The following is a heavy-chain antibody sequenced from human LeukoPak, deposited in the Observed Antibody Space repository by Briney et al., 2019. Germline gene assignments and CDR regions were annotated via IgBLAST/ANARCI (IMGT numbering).Heavy chain of an antibody. Sequence: SETLSLTCTVSGGSISSYYWSWIRQPPGKGLEWIGYIYYSGSTNYNPSLKSRVTISVGTSKNQFSLKLSSVTAADMALYYCAKEGAVWGSYRFFDYWGQGTLVTVSS. CDR2: IYYSGST. J-gene: IGHJ4*02. CDR3: AKEGAVWGSYRFFDY. V-gene: IGHV4-59*01. D-gene: IGHD3-16*02. CDR1: GGSISSYY.